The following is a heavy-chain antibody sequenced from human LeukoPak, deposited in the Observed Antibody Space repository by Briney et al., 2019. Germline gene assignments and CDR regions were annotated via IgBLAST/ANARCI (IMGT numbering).Heavy chain of an antibody. D-gene: IGHD2-15*01. CDR3: ARGLLGLKGIFDY. V-gene: IGHV4-59*01. J-gene: IGHJ4*02. Sequence: SETLSLTCTVSGGSINYYYWSWIQQPPGKELEWIGYVYYSGSTTYNPSLQSRVTISVDTSKNQFSLKLNSVTAADTAFYYCARGLLGLKGIFDYWGQGTLVTVSS. CDR2: VYYSGST. CDR1: GGSINYYY.